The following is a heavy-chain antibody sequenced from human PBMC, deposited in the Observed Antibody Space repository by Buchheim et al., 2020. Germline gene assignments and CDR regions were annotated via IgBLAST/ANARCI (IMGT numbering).Heavy chain of an antibody. CDR2: IRTASG. CDR3: ARDDSWSFEY. V-gene: IGHV3-48*04. CDR1: GFTFSEYS. D-gene: IGHD3-3*01. Sequence: EVQLVESGGGLIQPGGSLRLSCSASGFTFSEYSMNWVRQAPGKGLEWISRIRTASGSYPDFVQGRFTISRDHALNSLVLQMNSLRVEDTAVYFCARDDSWSFEYWGQ. J-gene: IGHJ4*02.